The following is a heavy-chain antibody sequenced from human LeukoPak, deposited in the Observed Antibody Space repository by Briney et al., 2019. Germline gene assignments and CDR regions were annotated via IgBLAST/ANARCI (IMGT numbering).Heavy chain of an antibody. J-gene: IGHJ3*02. CDR3: AREDDYGGNSEAFDI. D-gene: IGHD4-23*01. Sequence: SVTVSCKASGGTFSSYAISWVRQAPGRGLEWMGGIIPIFGTANYAQKFQGRVTITADESTSTAYMELSSLRSEDTAVYYCAREDDYGGNSEAFDIWGQGTMVTVSS. CDR1: GGTFSSYA. V-gene: IGHV1-69*13. CDR2: IIPIFGTA.